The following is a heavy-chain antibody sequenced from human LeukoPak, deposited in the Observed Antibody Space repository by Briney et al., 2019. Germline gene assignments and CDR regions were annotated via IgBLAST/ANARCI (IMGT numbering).Heavy chain of an antibody. CDR2: ISGSGGST. J-gene: IGHJ4*02. D-gene: IGHD6-13*01. CDR3: TTEWAVGIAADS. V-gene: IGHV3-23*01. CDR1: GFTFSSYA. Sequence: GGSLRLSCAASGFTFSSYAMSWVRQAPGKGLEWVSAISGSGGSTYYADSVKGRFTISRDNSKNTLYLQMNSLKTEDTAVYYCTTEWAVGIAADSWGQGTLVTVSS.